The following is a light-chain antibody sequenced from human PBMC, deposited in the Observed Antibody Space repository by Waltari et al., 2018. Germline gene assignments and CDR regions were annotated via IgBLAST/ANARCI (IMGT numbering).Light chain of an antibody. V-gene: IGKV4-1*01. CDR1: QSVFNNRKNKNN. J-gene: IGKJ5*01. CDR2: WAS. Sequence: DIVVTQSPHSLAVSLGEMATINCNPGQSVFNNRKNKNNLAWYQQKPGQPPKLLIYWASTRASGVPDRFSGSGSGTDFTLTISSLQAEDVAVYYCQRYFDIVLFGQGTRMEIK. CDR3: QRYFDIVL.